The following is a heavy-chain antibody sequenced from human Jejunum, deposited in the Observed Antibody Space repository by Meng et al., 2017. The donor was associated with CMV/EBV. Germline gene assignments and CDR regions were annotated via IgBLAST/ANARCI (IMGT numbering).Heavy chain of an antibody. CDR1: GFTFRTYT. CDR2: ITSSGTFI. CDR3: ARDYRRGDGSG. D-gene: IGHD2-21*02. J-gene: IGHJ4*02. Sequence: AASGFTFRTYTMNWVRQAQGRGLGWVSSITSSGTFIYSADSAKGRFTISRDNAKNSLYLQMNSLRADDTAVYYCARDYRRGDGSGWGQGTLVTVSS. V-gene: IGHV3-21*01.